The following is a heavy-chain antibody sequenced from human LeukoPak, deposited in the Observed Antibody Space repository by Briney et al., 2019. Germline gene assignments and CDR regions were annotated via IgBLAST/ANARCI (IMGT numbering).Heavy chain of an antibody. V-gene: IGHV3-21*01. CDR3: ARSLSDY. CDR2: ISSSSSYI. Sequence: PGGSLRLSCAASGFTFRSYSMNWVRQAPGKGLKWVSSISSSSSYIYYADSVKGRFTISRDNAKNSLYLQMNNLRAEDTAVYYCARSLSDYWGQGTLVTVSS. CDR1: GFTFRSYS. J-gene: IGHJ4*02.